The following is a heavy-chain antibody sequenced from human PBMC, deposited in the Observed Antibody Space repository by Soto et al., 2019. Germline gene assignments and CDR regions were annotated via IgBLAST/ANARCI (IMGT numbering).Heavy chain of an antibody. V-gene: IGHV1-18*01. CDR3: ALAEADGTTATFFY. Sequence: ASVKVSCKASGYTFTSYGISWVRQAPGQGLEWMGWISAYNGNTNYAQKLQGRVTMTTDTSTSTAYMELRSLRSDDTAVYYCALAEADGTTATFFYWGQGNLVTVSS. CDR2: ISAYNGNT. D-gene: IGHD6-13*01. J-gene: IGHJ4*02. CDR1: GYTFTSYG.